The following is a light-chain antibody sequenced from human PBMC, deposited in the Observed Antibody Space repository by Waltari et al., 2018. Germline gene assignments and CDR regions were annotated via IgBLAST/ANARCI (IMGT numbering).Light chain of an antibody. CDR2: QDT. CDR3: YSTEDAGHHRV. J-gene: IGLJ2*01. Sequence: SYDLTQTPSVSVSPGQTARITCSGDALPKKYAYWFQQKSGQAPILVIYQDTKRPSGIPERFSGSSSGTMATLTISGARVEDEADYYCYSTEDAGHHRVFGGGTKVTVL. V-gene: IGLV3-10*01. CDR1: ALPKKY.